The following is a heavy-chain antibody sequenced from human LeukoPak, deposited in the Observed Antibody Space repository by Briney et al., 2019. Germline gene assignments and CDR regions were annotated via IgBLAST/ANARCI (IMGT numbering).Heavy chain of an antibody. CDR3: ARPRRFYCSSTSCYGSYFDY. Sequence: GGSLRLSCAASGFTFSSYSMNWVRQAPGKGLEWVSSISSSSSYIYYADSVKGRFTISRDNAKNSLYLQMNSLRAEDTAVYYCARPRRFYCSSTSCYGSYFDYWGQGTLVTVSS. D-gene: IGHD2-2*01. V-gene: IGHV3-21*01. CDR1: GFTFSSYS. J-gene: IGHJ4*02. CDR2: ISSSSSYI.